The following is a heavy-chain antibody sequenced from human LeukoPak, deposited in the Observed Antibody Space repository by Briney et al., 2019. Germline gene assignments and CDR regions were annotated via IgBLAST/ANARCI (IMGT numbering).Heavy chain of an antibody. V-gene: IGHV3-7*04. CDR1: GFTFSSYW. J-gene: IGHJ4*02. Sequence: SGGSLRLSCAASGFTFSSYWMSWVRQAPGKGLEWVANIKHDGTETKYVDSVKGRFTISRDNAKNSLYLQMNSLRAEDTAVYFCARGRYSSGWYHDFWGQGALVTVSS. D-gene: IGHD6-19*01. CDR3: ARGRYSSGWYHDF. CDR2: IKHDGTET.